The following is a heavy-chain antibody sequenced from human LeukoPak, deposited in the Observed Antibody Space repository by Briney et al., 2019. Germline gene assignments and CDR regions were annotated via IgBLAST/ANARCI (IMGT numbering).Heavy chain of an antibody. CDR3: ATDSTFFHDSSGYSFPD. J-gene: IGHJ4*02. V-gene: IGHV1-69*04. Sequence: SVKVSCKASGGTYSSYAISWVRQAPGQGLEWMGRTIPLLDISNFAQKFQGRTTITADKSTSTAYMELSSLRSEDTAVYYCATDSTFFHDSSGYSFPDWGQGSLVTVSS. D-gene: IGHD3-22*01. CDR1: GGTYSSYA. CDR2: TIPLLDIS.